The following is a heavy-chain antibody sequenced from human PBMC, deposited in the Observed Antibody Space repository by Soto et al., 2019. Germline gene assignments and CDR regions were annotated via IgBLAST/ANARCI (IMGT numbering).Heavy chain of an antibody. CDR1: GFTFSSYA. V-gene: IGHV3-30-3*01. CDR3: ARDTYYDSSGYYRRDY. J-gene: IGHJ4*02. D-gene: IGHD3-22*01. CDR2: ISYDGSNK. Sequence: GGSLRLSCAASGFTFSSYAMHWVRQAPGKGLEWVAVISYDGSNKYYADSVKGRFTISRDNSKNTLYLQMNSLRAEDTAVYYCARDTYYDSSGYYRRDYWGQGTLVTVSS.